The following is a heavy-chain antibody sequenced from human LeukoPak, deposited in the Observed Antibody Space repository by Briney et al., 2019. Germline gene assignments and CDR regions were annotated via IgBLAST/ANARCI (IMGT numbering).Heavy chain of an antibody. Sequence: PGGSLRLPCAASGFTFSSYAMSWVRQAPGKGLEWVSAISGSGGSTYYADSVKGRFTISRDNAKNSLYLQMNSLRADDTAVYYCARFAAGGSYYYYMDVWGKGTTVTVSS. J-gene: IGHJ6*03. D-gene: IGHD3-10*01. V-gene: IGHV3-23*01. CDR1: GFTFSSYA. CDR2: ISGSGGST. CDR3: ARFAAGGSYYYYMDV.